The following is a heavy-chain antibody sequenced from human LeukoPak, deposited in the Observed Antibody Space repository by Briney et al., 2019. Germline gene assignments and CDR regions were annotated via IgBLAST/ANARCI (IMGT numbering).Heavy chain of an antibody. Sequence: PGGSLRLSCLASGFTFNSYDMHWVRRAPGKGLEWVAFIRHDGSSEYYADSVKGRFIISRDRSGNTVYLQMKSLRPEDTAIYYCARHNTRFLERLPALGSWGQGTLVTVSS. CDR3: ARHNTRFLERLPALGS. CDR2: IRHDGSSE. J-gene: IGHJ5*02. CDR1: GFTFNSYD. V-gene: IGHV3-30*02. D-gene: IGHD3-3*01.